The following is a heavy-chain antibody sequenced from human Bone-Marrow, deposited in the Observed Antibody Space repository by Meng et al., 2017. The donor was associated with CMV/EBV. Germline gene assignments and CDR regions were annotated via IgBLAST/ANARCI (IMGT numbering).Heavy chain of an antibody. CDR3: ARVMSGGHFSRIDY. Sequence: GESLKISCAASGFTFSSYAMTWVRQPPGKGLEWVANIKQGGGEKSYVDSLKGRFTISRDNARNSVFLQVSGLRAEDAAVYYCARVMSGGHFSRIDYWGQGTLVTVSS. V-gene: IGHV3-7*03. CDR2: IKQGGGEK. CDR1: GFTFSSYA. J-gene: IGHJ4*02. D-gene: IGHD1-26*01.